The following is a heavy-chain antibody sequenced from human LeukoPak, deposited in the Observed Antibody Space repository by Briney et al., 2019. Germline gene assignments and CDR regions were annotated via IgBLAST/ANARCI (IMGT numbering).Heavy chain of an antibody. CDR3: AKNLEQWLLTGACDY. V-gene: IGHV3-48*04. J-gene: IGHJ4*02. CDR2: NSSSSRTK. Sequence: GGSVRLSCAGCGFIFSSYAMRWVRQPPGKGLEGVSYNSSSSRTKYYAGPVKGRFTNSRDNSKNSLYLQMNSLRAEVTAVYYCAKNLEQWLLTGACDYWGQGTLVTVSS. D-gene: IGHD6-19*01. CDR1: GFIFSSYA.